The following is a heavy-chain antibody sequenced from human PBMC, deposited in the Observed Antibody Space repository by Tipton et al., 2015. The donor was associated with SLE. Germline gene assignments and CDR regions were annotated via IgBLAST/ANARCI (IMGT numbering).Heavy chain of an antibody. J-gene: IGHJ5*02. CDR1: GGSINGYY. Sequence: TLSLTCTVSGGSINGYYWSWLRQPPGKGLEWIAYIHSSGSTNYNPSLKSRVTISADTSKNQFSLKVSSVTAADSAVYYCANDYGGSRGYDNCFDPWGQGILVTVSS. CDR3: ANDYGGSRGYDNCFDP. V-gene: IGHV4-59*01. D-gene: IGHD5-12*01. CDR2: IHSSGST.